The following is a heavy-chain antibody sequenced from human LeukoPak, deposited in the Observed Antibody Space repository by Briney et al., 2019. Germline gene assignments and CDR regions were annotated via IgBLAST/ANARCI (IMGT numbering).Heavy chain of an antibody. J-gene: IGHJ6*03. Sequence: GGSLRLSCAASGFTFSSYGMNWVRQAPGKGLEWVSYISSSSSTIYYADSVKGRFTISRDNAKNSLYLQMNSLRSEDTAVYYCATQRDIQLGYYYYMDVWGKGTTVTVSS. CDR3: ATQRDIQLGYYYYMDV. V-gene: IGHV3-48*01. CDR2: ISSSSSTI. CDR1: GFTFSSYG. D-gene: IGHD5-18*01.